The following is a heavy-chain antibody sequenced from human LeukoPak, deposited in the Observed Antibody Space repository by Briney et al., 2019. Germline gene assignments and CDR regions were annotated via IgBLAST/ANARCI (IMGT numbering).Heavy chain of an antibody. Sequence: PGGSLRLSCAASGFTFSSYAMHWVRQAPGKGLEWVAVISYDGSNKYYADSVKGRFTISRDNSKNTLYLQMNSLRSEDTAVYYCARGGAARHFESIDYWGQGTLVTVSS. D-gene: IGHD6-6*01. V-gene: IGHV3-30-3*01. J-gene: IGHJ4*02. CDR2: ISYDGSNK. CDR3: ARGGAARHFESIDY. CDR1: GFTFSSYA.